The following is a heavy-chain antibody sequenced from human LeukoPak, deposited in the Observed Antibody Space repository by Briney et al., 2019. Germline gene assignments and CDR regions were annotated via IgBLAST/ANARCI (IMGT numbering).Heavy chain of an antibody. CDR2: INPSGGST. CDR3: ARELYDSSGYPTDEHYYFDY. D-gene: IGHD3-22*01. V-gene: IGHV1-46*01. CDR1: GYTFTSYY. Sequence: ASVKVSCKASGYTFTSYYMHWVRQAPGQGLEWMGIINPSGGSTSYAQKFQGRVTMTRDTSTSTVYMELSSLRSDDTAVYYCARELYDSSGYPTDEHYYFDYWGQGTLVTVSS. J-gene: IGHJ4*02.